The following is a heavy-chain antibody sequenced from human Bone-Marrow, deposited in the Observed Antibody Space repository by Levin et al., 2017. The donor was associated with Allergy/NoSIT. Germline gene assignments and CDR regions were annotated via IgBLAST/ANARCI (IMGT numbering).Heavy chain of an antibody. V-gene: IGHV3-30*04. CDR3: ARDRGGVAAAPVKFYYYGMDV. D-gene: IGHD6-13*01. J-gene: IGHJ6*02. CDR2: ISYDGSNK. Sequence: QAGGSLRLSCAASGFTFSSYAMXWVGQAPSKGLEWVAVISYDGSNKYYADSVKGRFTISRDNSKNTLYLQMNSLRAEDTAVYYCARDRGGVAAAPVKFYYYGMDVWGQGTTVTVSS. CDR1: GFTFSSYA.